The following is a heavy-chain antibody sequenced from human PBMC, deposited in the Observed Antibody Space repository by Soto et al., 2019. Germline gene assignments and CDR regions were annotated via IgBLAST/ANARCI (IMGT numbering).Heavy chain of an antibody. Sequence: ASVKVSGKASGCSFTSYDINWVLQATGQGLEWMGWMNPNSGNTGYAQKFQGRVTMTRNTSISTAYMELSSLRSEDTAVYYCATGSVVVTDFDYWGQGTLVTVSS. V-gene: IGHV1-8*01. J-gene: IGHJ4*02. CDR3: ATGSVVVTDFDY. CDR1: GCSFTSYD. CDR2: MNPNSGNT. D-gene: IGHD2-15*01.